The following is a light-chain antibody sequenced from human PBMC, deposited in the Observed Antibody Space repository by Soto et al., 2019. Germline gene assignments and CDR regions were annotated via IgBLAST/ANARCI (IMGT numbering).Light chain of an antibody. Sequence: EIVLTQSPGTLSLSPGARATRSCRGDQSVSNNFLAWYQQKPGQAPRLFIYGTSSRATGIPARFSGSGSGTEFTLTISSLQSEDFAVYYCQQYNNWPPITFGQGTRLEIK. J-gene: IGKJ5*01. V-gene: IGKV3D-15*01. CDR3: QQYNNWPPIT. CDR1: QSVSNN. CDR2: GTS.